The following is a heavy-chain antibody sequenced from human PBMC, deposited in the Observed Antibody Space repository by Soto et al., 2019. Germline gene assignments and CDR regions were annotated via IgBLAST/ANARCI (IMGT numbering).Heavy chain of an antibody. J-gene: IGHJ6*02. Sequence: ETLCLTCAVYGVTFSGYYWSWIRQPPGKGLEWIGEINHSATTNSNPSPKSRVSISVDTSNNQYSLELRPVTAADTAVYYCERGGIQLWLYYYYGMDVWGQGTTGTVFS. V-gene: IGHV4-34*01. CDR1: GVTFSGYY. CDR3: ERGGIQLWLYYYYGMDV. CDR2: INHSATT. D-gene: IGHD5-18*01.